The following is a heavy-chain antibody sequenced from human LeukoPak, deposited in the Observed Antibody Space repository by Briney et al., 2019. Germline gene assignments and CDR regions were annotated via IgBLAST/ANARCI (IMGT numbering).Heavy chain of an antibody. CDR2: INHSGST. J-gene: IGHJ4*02. D-gene: IGHD2-2*01. CDR3: AREYQPMSYPDY. V-gene: IGHV4-34*01. Sequence: SETLSLTCAVYGGSFSGYYWSWIRQPPGKGLEWIGEINHSGSTNYNPSLKSRVTISVDTSKNQFSLKLSSVTAADTAVYYCAREYQPMSYPDYWGQGTLVTVSS. CDR1: GGSFSGYY.